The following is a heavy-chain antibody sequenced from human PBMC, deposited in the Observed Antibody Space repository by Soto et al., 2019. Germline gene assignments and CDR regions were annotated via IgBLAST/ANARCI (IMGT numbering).Heavy chain of an antibody. CDR2: IYWDDDE. Sequence: QITLKESGPTLVKPTQTLTLTCTFSGFSLSTSGVGVDWIRQPPGKALEWLALIYWDDDERYSPSLKSRLTITKDTSKNQVVLTMTSMDPVDTATYYCAHTSGWLLDYWGQGTPVTVSS. J-gene: IGHJ4*02. V-gene: IGHV2-5*02. CDR3: AHTSGWLLDY. D-gene: IGHD6-19*01. CDR1: GFSLSTSGVG.